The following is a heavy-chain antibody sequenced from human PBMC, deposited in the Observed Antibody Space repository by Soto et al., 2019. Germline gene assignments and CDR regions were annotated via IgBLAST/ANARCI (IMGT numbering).Heavy chain of an antibody. CDR1: GVSFSGYY. D-gene: IGHD2-21*02. V-gene: IGHV4-34*01. CDR3: ATPQGYDDCLDS. Sequence: SETLSLTCAVYGVSFSGYYWSWIRQPPGKGLEWIGEINHSGSTNYNPSLKSRVTISVDTSKNQFSLKLSSVTAADTAVYYCATPQGYDDCLDSWGQGTLVTVSS. J-gene: IGHJ4*02. CDR2: INHSGST.